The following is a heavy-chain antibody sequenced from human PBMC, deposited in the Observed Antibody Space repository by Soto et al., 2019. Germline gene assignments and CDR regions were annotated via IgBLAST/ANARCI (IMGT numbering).Heavy chain of an antibody. J-gene: IGHJ4*02. Sequence: QVHLLQSGAEVQKPGASVKVSCKTSGYTFNDFGIPWVRQAPGLGLEWLGWIYSKAGKMNFAPKFQNRVIMTTDTSTSTAFMELTSLTFDDSAIYFCARDIAFDIDYWGQGTLVTVS. CDR2: IYSKAGKM. D-gene: IGHD2-15*01. CDR1: GYTFNDFG. V-gene: IGHV1-18*01. CDR3: ARDIAFDIDY.